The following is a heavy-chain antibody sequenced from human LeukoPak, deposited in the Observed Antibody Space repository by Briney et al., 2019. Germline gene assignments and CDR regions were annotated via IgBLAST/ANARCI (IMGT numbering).Heavy chain of an antibody. CDR1: GYSFSSYW. J-gene: IGHJ4*02. CDR3: ARPDCSGSGCKLLPF. D-gene: IGHD3-22*01. CDR2: IDPSDSYI. V-gene: IGHV5-10-1*01. Sequence: GESLKISCQGSGYSFSSYWINWVRQMPGRGLVWLGRIDPSDSYINYSPSFQAHVTISADKSIGTAYLQWSSLTASDTAIYYCARPDCSGSGCKLLPFWGQGTLVTVSS.